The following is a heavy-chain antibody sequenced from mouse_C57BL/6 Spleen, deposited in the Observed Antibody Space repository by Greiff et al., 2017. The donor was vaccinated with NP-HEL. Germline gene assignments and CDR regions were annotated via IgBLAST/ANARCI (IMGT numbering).Heavy chain of an antibody. V-gene: IGHV14-1*01. J-gene: IGHJ4*01. CDR1: GFNIKDYN. D-gene: IGHD2-1*01. Sequence: EVQLQQSGAELVRPGASVKLSCTASGFNIKDYNMHWVKQRPEQGLEWIGRIDPEDGDTEYAAKFKGKATMTADTSSNTAYLQLSSRTSEDTAVYYCYYPYAMDYWGQGTSVTVSS. CDR2: IDPEDGDT. CDR3: YYPYAMDY.